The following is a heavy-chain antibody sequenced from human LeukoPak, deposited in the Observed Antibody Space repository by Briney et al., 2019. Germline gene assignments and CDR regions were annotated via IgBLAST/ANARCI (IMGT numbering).Heavy chain of an antibody. D-gene: IGHD6-19*01. CDR3: ARVSLSSGCLSN. J-gene: IGHJ4*02. V-gene: IGHV3-74*01. CDR2: ISSDESIT. Sequence: GSLRLSFAASGFTFSNYWMHWVRQAPGKGLVWVSRISSDESITSYADSVKGRFTISRDNAKNTLFLQMNGLRAEDTAVYYCARVSLSSGCLSNWGQGTLVTVSS. CDR1: GFTFSNYW.